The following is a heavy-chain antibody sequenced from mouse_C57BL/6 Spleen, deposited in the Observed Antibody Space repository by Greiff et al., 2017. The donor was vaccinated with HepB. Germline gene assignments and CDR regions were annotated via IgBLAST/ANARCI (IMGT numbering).Heavy chain of an antibody. D-gene: IGHD2-4*01. CDR1: GYTFTDYY. Sequence: QVQLKESGAELVRPGASVKLSCKASGYTFTDYYINWVKQRPGQGLEWIARIYPGSGNTYYNEKFKGKATLTAEKSSSTAYMQLSSLTSEDSAVYFCARSYYDYGGFAYWGQGTLVTVSA. V-gene: IGHV1-76*01. CDR2: IYPGSGNT. J-gene: IGHJ3*01. CDR3: ARSYYDYGGFAY.